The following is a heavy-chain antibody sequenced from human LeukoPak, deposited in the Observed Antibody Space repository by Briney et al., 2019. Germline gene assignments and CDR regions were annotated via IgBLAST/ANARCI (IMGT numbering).Heavy chain of an antibody. CDR3: AKENAMIVVLITFDS. J-gene: IGHJ4*02. V-gene: IGHV3-48*03. CDR2: ISSSGSTI. CDR1: GFTFSSCE. D-gene: IGHD3-22*01. Sequence: PGGSLRLSCAASGFTFSSCEMNWVRQAPGKGLEWVSYISSSGSTIYYADSVQGRFTISRDNAKNSLYLQMSSLRAEDTAVYYCAKENAMIVVLITFDSWGQGTLVTVSS.